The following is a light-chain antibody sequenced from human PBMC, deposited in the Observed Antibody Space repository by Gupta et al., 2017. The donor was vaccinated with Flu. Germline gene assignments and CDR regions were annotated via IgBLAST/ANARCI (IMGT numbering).Light chain of an antibody. J-gene: IGKJ3*01. Sequence: AFLSLSPGDTAIVTCRTSKNVAKSSSGYHQKGGQAPSHLIYDASQRATGIPDRCSGSGSGTDFTLTTISLEPADYSVNYCLQRASWPRFTFGPGT. V-gene: IGKV3-11*01. CDR1: KNVAKS. CDR2: DAS. CDR3: LQRASWPRFT.